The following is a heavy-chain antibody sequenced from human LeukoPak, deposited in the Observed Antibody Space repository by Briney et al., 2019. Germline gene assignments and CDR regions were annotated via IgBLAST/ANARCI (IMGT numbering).Heavy chain of an antibody. D-gene: IGHD2/OR15-2a*01. J-gene: IGHJ3*01. Sequence: ASVKVSCKASGYTFTGNYMNWVRQAPGQGLEWMGWINPNSGGTNYAQKFQGRVTMTRDTSVSTAYMDLSRLRSDDTAVYYCAREVFLDVFDFWGQGTMVTVSS. CDR3: AREVFLDVFDF. CDR1: GYTFTGNY. CDR2: INPNSGGT. V-gene: IGHV1-2*02.